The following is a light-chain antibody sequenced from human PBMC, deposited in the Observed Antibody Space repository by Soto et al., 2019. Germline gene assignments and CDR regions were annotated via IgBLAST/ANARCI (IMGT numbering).Light chain of an antibody. CDR1: QSVTKD. Sequence: EIVMTQSPATLSVSPGETATLSCRASQSVTKDLVWYQHKPGQAPRLLIYAASTRAPGIPVRFSGSGSGTEFTLTISSLQSADFAVYYCQQHKIWPLTFGGGTKVE. V-gene: IGKV3D-15*01. CDR3: QQHKIWPLT. CDR2: AAS. J-gene: IGKJ4*01.